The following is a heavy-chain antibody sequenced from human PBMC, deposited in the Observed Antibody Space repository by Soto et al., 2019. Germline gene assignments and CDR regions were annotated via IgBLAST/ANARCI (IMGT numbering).Heavy chain of an antibody. Sequence: VQLLESGGALVQPGGSLRLSCAASGFTFSSYAIYWVRQAPGKGLEWVSTISNSGDTYYADSVEGRFTISRDNSKDTLYLQMNSLRAEDTAVYYCTKPKYRGVVVNLWGQGTTVTVSS. J-gene: IGHJ6*02. CDR2: ISNSGDT. D-gene: IGHD3-10*01. V-gene: IGHV3-23*01. CDR3: TKPKYRGVVVNL. CDR1: GFTFSSYA.